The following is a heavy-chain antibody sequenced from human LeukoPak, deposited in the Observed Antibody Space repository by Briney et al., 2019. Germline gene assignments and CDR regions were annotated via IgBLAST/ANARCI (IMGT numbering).Heavy chain of an antibody. CDR3: ARDYYYYDSSGYYYIPYYFDY. J-gene: IGHJ4*02. CDR1: GYTFISYY. CDR2: INPNSGGT. V-gene: IGHV1-2*06. Sequence: GASVKVSCKASGYTFISYYMHWVRQAPGQGLEWMGRINPNSGGTNYAQKFQGRVTMTRDTSISTAYMELSRLRSDDTAVYYCARDYYYYDSSGYYYIPYYFDYWGQGALVTVSS. D-gene: IGHD3-22*01.